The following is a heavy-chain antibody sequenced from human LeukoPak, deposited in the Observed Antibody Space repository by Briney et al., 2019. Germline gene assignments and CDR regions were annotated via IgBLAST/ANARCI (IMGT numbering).Heavy chain of an antibody. V-gene: IGHV4-59*08. CDR1: GGSISSYY. D-gene: IGHD6-13*01. J-gene: IGHJ4*02. CDR2: IYYSGST. CDR3: ARQGGYSSSPDF. Sequence: SETLSLTCTVSGGSISSYYWSWIRQPPGKGPEWIGYIYYSGSTNYNPSLKSRVTISVDTSKNQFSLKLSSVTAADTAVYYCARQGGYSSSPDFWGQGTLVTVSS.